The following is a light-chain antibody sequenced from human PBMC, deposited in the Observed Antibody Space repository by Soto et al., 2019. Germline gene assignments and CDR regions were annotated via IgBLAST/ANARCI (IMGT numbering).Light chain of an antibody. Sequence: QSALTQPHSVSGSPGQSVTIFCTGTTNDVGAYNYVSWYQQHPVKAPKLIIFDVNKRPSGVPDRFSGSKSGNTASLTISGLQAEDEGDYYCCSYVCTYTPTWVFGGGTKLNVL. CDR1: TNDVGAYNY. V-gene: IGLV2-11*01. CDR2: DVN. CDR3: CSYVCTYTPTWV. J-gene: IGLJ3*02.